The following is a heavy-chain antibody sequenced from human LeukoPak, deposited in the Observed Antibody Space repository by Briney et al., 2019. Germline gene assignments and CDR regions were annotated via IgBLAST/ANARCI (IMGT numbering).Heavy chain of an antibody. D-gene: IGHD4-17*01. J-gene: IGHJ4*02. V-gene: IGHV3-7*01. CDR2: IKHDGSEK. Sequence: GGSLRLSCAASGFTFSSYWMSWVRQAPGKRLEWVAIIKHDGSEKYYVDSVKGRFTISRDNAKNSLYLQMNSLRAEDTAVCYCARGPGSMTTVPYGRGTIDYWGQGTLGTVSS. CDR3: ARGPGSMTTVPYGRGTIDY. CDR1: GFTFSSYW.